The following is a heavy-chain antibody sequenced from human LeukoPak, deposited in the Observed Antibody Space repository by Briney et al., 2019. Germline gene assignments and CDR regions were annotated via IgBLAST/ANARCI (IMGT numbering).Heavy chain of an antibody. Sequence: SETLSLTCTVSGGSVSSGSYYWSWIRQPPGKGLEWIGYIYYSGSTNYNPSLKSRVTISVDTSKNQFSLKLSSVTAADTAVYYCARVFPSCSGGSCYDYWGQGTLVTVSS. V-gene: IGHV4-61*01. CDR2: IYYSGST. D-gene: IGHD2-15*01. CDR3: ARVFPSCSGGSCYDY. CDR1: GGSVSSGSYY. J-gene: IGHJ4*02.